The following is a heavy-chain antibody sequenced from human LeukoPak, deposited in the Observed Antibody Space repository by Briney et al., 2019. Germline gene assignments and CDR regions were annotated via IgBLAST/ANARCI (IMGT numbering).Heavy chain of an antibody. V-gene: IGHV3-30*02. Sequence: PGGSLRLSCAAAGLTFSNYGMNWVRQAPGKGLQWVAYIRYDGRNKYSADSVKGRFTIYRDNSKSTLYLQMNSLRPEDTAVYYCGKGGSNNWSFDNWGQGTLVTVSS. CDR3: GKGGSNNWSFDN. CDR2: IRYDGRNK. D-gene: IGHD1-1*01. J-gene: IGHJ4*02. CDR1: GLTFSNYG.